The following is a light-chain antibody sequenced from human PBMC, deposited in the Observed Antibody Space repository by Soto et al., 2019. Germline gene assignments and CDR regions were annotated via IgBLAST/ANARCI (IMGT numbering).Light chain of an antibody. CDR2: DAS. V-gene: IGKV3-11*01. CDR3: QQRSNWPLT. J-gene: IGKJ4*01. CDR1: QSVSNY. Sequence: EIVLTQSPATLSLSPGERATLSCRASQSVSNYLAWYQQKSGQAPRLLIYDASNSSTGIPASFSGSGSGTDLTLTISSLEPEDFAVYYCQQRSNWPLTFGGGTTVEI.